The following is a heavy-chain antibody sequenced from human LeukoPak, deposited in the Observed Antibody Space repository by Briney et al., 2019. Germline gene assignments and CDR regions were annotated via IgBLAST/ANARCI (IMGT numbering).Heavy chain of an antibody. Sequence: GASVKVSCKASGYTFTGYYMHWVRQAPGQGLEWMGWINPNSGGTNYAQKFQGRVTMTRDTSISTAYMELSRLRSDDTAVYYCAKYSSSHYYYYMDVWGKGTTVTVS. CDR1: GYTFTGYY. CDR3: AKYSSSHYYYYMDV. D-gene: IGHD6-6*01. J-gene: IGHJ6*03. V-gene: IGHV1-2*02. CDR2: INPNSGGT.